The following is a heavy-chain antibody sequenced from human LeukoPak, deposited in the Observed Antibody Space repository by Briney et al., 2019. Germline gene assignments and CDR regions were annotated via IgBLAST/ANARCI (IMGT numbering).Heavy chain of an antibody. V-gene: IGHV3-48*03. D-gene: IGHD3-22*01. CDR1: GFTFSSYE. J-gene: IGHJ4*02. CDR2: ISSSGSTI. CDR3: ARDPLLGYYYDSSGYFDY. Sequence: PGGSLRLSCAASGFTFSSYEMNWVRQAPGEGLEWVSYISSSGSTIYYADSVKGRFTISRDNSKNTLYLQMNSLRAEDTAVYYCARDPLLGYYYDSSGYFDYWGQGTLVTVSS.